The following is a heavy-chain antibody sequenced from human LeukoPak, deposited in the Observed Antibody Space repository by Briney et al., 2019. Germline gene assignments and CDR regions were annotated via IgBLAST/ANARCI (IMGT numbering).Heavy chain of an antibody. CDR1: GFTFSSYG. Sequence: GGSLRLSCAASGFTFSSYGMHWVRQAPGKGLEWVAVISYDGSNKYYADSVKGRFTISRDNAKNSLDLQANSLRAEDTAVYYCAAMISRWYFELWGPGTLVTVSS. V-gene: IGHV3-30*03. CDR2: ISYDGSNK. J-gene: IGHJ2*01. CDR3: AAMISRWYFEL. D-gene: IGHD3/OR15-3a*01.